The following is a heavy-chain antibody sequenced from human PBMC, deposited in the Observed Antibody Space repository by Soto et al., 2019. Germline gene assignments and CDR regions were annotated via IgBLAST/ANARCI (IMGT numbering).Heavy chain of an antibody. CDR3: ARATRRSSSSGIRLDY. J-gene: IGHJ4*02. Sequence: SETLSLTCAVYGGSFSGYYWSWIRQPPGKGLEWIGEINHSGSTNYNPSLKSRVTISVDTSKNQFSLKLSSVTAADTAVYYCARATRRSSSSGIRLDYWGQGTLVTVSS. V-gene: IGHV4-34*01. CDR2: INHSGST. D-gene: IGHD6-6*01. CDR1: GGSFSGYY.